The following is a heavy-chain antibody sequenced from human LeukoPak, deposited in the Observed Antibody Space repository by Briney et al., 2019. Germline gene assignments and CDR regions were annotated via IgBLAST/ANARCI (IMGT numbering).Heavy chain of an antibody. J-gene: IGHJ3*02. CDR1: GFSFSSSD. V-gene: IGHV3-48*03. CDR2: ISSSSTM. CDR3: AKGVSSSWSNDAFDI. Sequence: GGSLRLSCAASGFSFSSSDMNWVRQAPGKGLEWVSYISSSSTMCYADSVKGRFTISRDNAKNSLYLQMNSLRAEDTAVYYCAKGVSSSWSNDAFDIWGQGTMVTVSS. D-gene: IGHD6-13*01.